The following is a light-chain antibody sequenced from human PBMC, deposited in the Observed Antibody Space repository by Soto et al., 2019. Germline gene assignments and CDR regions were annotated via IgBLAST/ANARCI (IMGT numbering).Light chain of an antibody. CDR1: ESVGSN. J-gene: IGKJ1*01. Sequence: DTVMTQSPATLSVSPGETATLSCRASESVGSNLAWYQQKPGQAPRLLIYGASTRATGIPARLSGSGSGTEFTLTISSLQSEDSAVYYCQQYDNWPPWTFGQGTKVE. CDR2: GAS. V-gene: IGKV3-15*01. CDR3: QQYDNWPPWT.